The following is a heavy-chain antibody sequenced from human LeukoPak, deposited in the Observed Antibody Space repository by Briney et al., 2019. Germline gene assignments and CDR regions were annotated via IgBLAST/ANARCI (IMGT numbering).Heavy chain of an antibody. CDR2: IMPLFNTA. Sequence: GASVKVSCKASGGTFSSYTITWVRQAPGQGLEWMGGIMPLFNTANYAQQFQGRVTMTTDESTSTAYLELRSLRFEATAMYYCARVDRSHFYLDVWGKGATVTVSS. V-gene: IGHV1-69*05. CDR3: ARVDRSHFYLDV. J-gene: IGHJ6*03. CDR1: GGTFSSYT.